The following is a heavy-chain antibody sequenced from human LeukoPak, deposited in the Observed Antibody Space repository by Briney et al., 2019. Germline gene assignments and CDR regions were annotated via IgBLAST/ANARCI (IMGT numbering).Heavy chain of an antibody. V-gene: IGHV3-23*01. J-gene: IGHJ6*02. CDR2: IIGSGGST. CDR3: AKRGHDFWSGYYNDYYYGMDV. D-gene: IGHD3-3*01. Sequence: GGSLRLSCAASGFTFSSYAMSWVRQAPGKGLEWVSAIIGSGGSTYYADSVKGRFTISRDNAKNTLYLQMNSLRAEDTAVYYGAKRGHDFWSGYYNDYYYGMDVWGQGTTVTVSS. CDR1: GFTFSSYA.